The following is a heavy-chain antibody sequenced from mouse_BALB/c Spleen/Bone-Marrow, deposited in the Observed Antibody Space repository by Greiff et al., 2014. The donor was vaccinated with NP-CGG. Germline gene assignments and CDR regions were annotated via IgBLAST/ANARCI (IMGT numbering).Heavy chain of an antibody. J-gene: IGHJ2*01. Sequence: VKLVESGPELVKPGASVRISCKASGYTFTNYYIHWVKQMPGQGLEWIGWIYPGNVNSKYNEKFKGKATLTADKSSSTAYMQLSSLTSEDSAVYFCAREADWNFGYWGQGTPLTVSS. V-gene: IGHV1S56*01. D-gene: IGHD2-13*01. CDR2: IYPGNVNS. CDR3: AREADWNFGY. CDR1: GYTFTNYY.